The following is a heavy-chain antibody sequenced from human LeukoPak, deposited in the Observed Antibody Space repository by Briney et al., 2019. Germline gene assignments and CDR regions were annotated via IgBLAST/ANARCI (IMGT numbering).Heavy chain of an antibody. V-gene: IGHV4-30-4*01. CDR2: IYYSGST. J-gene: IGHJ4*02. CDR1: GGSISSGDYY. D-gene: IGHD3-10*01. Sequence: SQTLSLTCTVSGGSISSGDYYWSWIHQPPGKGLEWIGYIYYSGSTYYNPSLKSRVTIAVDTSKNQFSLKLSSVTAADTAVYYCARGAEGRFGEFPSSFDYWGQGTLVTVSS. CDR3: ARGAEGRFGEFPSSFDY.